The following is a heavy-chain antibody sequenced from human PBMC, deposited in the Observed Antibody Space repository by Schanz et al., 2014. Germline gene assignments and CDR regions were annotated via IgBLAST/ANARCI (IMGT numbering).Heavy chain of an antibody. Sequence: EVQLVESGGGLVQPGGSLRLSCAASGFSVGNKYMNWVRQAPGKGLEWVSFIYIGGNTYYADSVKGRFTISRDNSKNTVYIHMNSLRAEDAAVYYCARGGPAYYFDDWGQGTLVTVSS. J-gene: IGHJ4*02. CDR3: ARGGPAYYFDD. CDR1: GFSVGNKY. CDR2: IYIGGNT. V-gene: IGHV3-66*01.